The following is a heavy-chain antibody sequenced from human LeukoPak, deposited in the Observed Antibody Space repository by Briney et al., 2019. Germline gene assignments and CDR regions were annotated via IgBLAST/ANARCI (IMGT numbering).Heavy chain of an antibody. J-gene: IGHJ4*02. CDR1: GGSISSGSYY. CDR3: ARVYDSSGYYYGAIDY. V-gene: IGHV4-61*02. CDR2: IYTSGST. Sequence: SETLSLTCTVSGGSISSGSYYWSWIRQPAGKGLEWIGRIYTSGSTNYNPSLKSRVTILVDTSKNQFSLKLSSVTAADTAVYYCARVYDSSGYYYGAIDYWGQGTLVTVSS. D-gene: IGHD3-22*01.